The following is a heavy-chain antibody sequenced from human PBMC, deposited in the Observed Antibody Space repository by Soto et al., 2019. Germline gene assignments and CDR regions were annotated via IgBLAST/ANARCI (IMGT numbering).Heavy chain of an antibody. CDR2: IFHSGNA. V-gene: IGHV4-59*01. CDR1: GGSMRNVY. CDR3: ARAHAPTLPFDY. Sequence: SGTLSLTCTVSGGSMRNVYWSWIRQPPGKRLEWIGFIFHSGNAKYNPSLKSRVTISIGTSKSQFSLSLDSVTAADTAVYFCARAHAPTLPFDYWGLGTLVTVSS. D-gene: IGHD2-15*01. J-gene: IGHJ4*01.